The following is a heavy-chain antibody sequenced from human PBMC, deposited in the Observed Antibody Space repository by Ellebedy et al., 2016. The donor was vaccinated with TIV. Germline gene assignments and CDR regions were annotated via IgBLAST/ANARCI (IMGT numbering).Heavy chain of an antibody. V-gene: IGHV4-59*04. CDR1: GGSISSYY. Sequence: SETLSLTCTVSGGSISSYYWSWIRQPPGKGLEWIGYIYYSGSTYYNPSLKSRVTISVDTSKNQFSLKLSSVTAADTAVYYCARGLGDSSGWYYYFDYWGQGTLVTVSS. J-gene: IGHJ4*02. CDR3: ARGLGDSSGWYYYFDY. CDR2: IYYSGST. D-gene: IGHD6-19*01.